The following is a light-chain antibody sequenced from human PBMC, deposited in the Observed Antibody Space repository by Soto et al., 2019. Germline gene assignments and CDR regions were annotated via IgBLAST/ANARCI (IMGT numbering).Light chain of an antibody. CDR2: EGA. CDR3: QQSNNYPWT. V-gene: IGKV1-5*03. Sequence: DIQMTQSPSTLSASVGDRVTITCRASQYIHNYLAWYQQKPGEAHKLLIYEGANLESGVPSRFSGSGTGTEFTLTISSLQPDDFATYYCQQSNNYPWTFAQGTRVEI. J-gene: IGKJ1*01. CDR1: QYIHNY.